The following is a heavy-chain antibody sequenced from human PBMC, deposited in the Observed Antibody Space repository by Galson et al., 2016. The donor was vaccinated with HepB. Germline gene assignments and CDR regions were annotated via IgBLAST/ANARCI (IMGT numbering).Heavy chain of an antibody. CDR1: GFTFGNFA. J-gene: IGHJ4*02. CDR3: ARAPTFDYDVSGYYPYYFDY. Sequence: SLRLSCAASGFTFGNFAMHWVRQAPGKGLEWVAAIWYDGSNKYYADSVKGRFAISRDNRKNTLYLQMDSLRAEDTAVYFCARAPTFDYDVSGYYPYYFDYWGQGTLVTVSS. D-gene: IGHD3-22*01. V-gene: IGHV3-33*08. CDR2: IWYDGSNK.